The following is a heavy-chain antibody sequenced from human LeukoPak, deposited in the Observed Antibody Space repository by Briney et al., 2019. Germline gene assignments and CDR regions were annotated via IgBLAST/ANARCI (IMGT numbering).Heavy chain of an antibody. CDR3: ARGQGTVTTH. V-gene: IGHV4-34*01. D-gene: IGHD4-11*01. CDR2: INHSGSA. Sequence: SETLSLTCAVSGGSFSGYYWTWIRQPPGKGLEWIGEINHSGSANYNPSLMSRVTISLDTSENHFSLNLSSVTAADTAVYYCARGQGTVTTHWGQGTLVTVSS. CDR1: GGSFSGYY. J-gene: IGHJ4*02.